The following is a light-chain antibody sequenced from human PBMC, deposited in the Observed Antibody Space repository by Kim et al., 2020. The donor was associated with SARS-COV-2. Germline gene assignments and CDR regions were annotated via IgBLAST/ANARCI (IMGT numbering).Light chain of an antibody. CDR1: QSISSW. CDR2: KAS. CDR3: QQYNSYSYT. J-gene: IGKJ2*01. Sequence: DIQMTQSPSTLSASVGHRVTITCRASQSISSWLAWYQQKPGKAPNLLIYKASSLQSGAPSRFSGSGSGTEFTLTISSLQPDDFATYYCQQYNSYSYTFGQGTKLEI. V-gene: IGKV1-5*03.